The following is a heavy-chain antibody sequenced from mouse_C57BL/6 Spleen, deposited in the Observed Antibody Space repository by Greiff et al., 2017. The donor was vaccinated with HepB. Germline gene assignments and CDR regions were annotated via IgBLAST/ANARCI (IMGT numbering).Heavy chain of an antibody. D-gene: IGHD2-4*01. CDR1: GYTFTSYG. CDR3: ARYHYDRGYFDV. V-gene: IGHV1-81*01. J-gene: IGHJ1*03. Sequence: QVTLKVSGAELARPGASVKLSCKASGYTFTSYGISWVKQRTGQGLEWIGEIYPRSGNTYYNEKFKGKATLTADKSSSTAYMELRSLTSEDSAVYFCARYHYDRGYFDVWGTGTTVTVSS. CDR2: IYPRSGNT.